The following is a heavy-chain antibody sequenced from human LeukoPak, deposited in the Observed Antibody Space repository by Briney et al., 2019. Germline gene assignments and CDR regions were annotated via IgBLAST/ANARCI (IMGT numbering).Heavy chain of an antibody. CDR3: ARYNSGYYSFDY. CDR2: ISSSSSYI. D-gene: IGHD3-22*01. J-gene: IGHJ4*02. V-gene: IGHV3-21*01. Sequence: GGSLRLSCAASGFTFSSYSMNWVRQAPGKGLEWVSSISSSSSYIYYADSVKGRFTISRDNAKSSLYLQMNSLRAEDTAVYYCARYNSGYYSFDYWGQGTLVTVSS. CDR1: GFTFSSYS.